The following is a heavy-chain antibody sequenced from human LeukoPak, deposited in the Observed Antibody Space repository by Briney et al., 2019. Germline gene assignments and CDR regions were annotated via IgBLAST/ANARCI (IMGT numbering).Heavy chain of an antibody. CDR3: ARRGSPSHVFNI. CDR1: GYTFTGYY. Sequence: ASVKVSCKASGYTFTGYYMHWLRQAPGQGLEWMGWMNPNSGNTGYAQKFQGRVTITRNTSISTAYMELSSLRSEDTAVYYCARRGSPSHVFNIWGQVTMVTVSS. V-gene: IGHV1-8*03. D-gene: IGHD1-26*01. J-gene: IGHJ3*02. CDR2: MNPNSGNT.